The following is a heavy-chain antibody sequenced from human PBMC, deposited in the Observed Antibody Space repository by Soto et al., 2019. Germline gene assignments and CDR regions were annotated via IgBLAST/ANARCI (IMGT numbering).Heavy chain of an antibody. V-gene: IGHV1-18*01. J-gene: IGHJ5*02. D-gene: IGHD7-27*01. CDR2: ISAYNGNT. Sequence: QVPLVKSGAEVKKPGASVKVACKASGYTFTSYAISWVRQATGQGLEWMGWISAYNGNTNYEQTLQGRVTMTTDTSTNTAYMELRSLRSDDTAVYYCARDFPPNYLWGQGTLVTVPS. CDR3: ARDFPPNYL. CDR1: GYTFTSYA.